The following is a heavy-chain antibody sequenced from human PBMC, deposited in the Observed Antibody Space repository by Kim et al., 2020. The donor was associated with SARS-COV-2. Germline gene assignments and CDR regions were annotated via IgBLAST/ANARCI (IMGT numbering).Heavy chain of an antibody. CDR3: ARVASGAAMAPHFDY. CDR1: GYTFTSYG. CDR2: ISAYNGNT. V-gene: IGHV1-18*01. D-gene: IGHD5-18*01. Sequence: ASVKVSCKASGYTFTSYGISWVRQAPGQGLEWMGWISAYNGNTNYAQKLQGRVTMTTDTSTSTAYMELRSLRSDDTAVYYCARVASGAAMAPHFDYWGQGTLVTVSS. J-gene: IGHJ4*02.